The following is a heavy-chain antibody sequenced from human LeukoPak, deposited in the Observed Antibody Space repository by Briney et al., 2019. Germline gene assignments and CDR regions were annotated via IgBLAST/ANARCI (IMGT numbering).Heavy chain of an antibody. J-gene: IGHJ6*03. V-gene: IGHV4-59*01. CDR1: GGSISSYY. Sequence: SETLTLTCTVSGGSISSYYWSWIRQPPGKGLEWIGYIYYSGSTNYNPSLKSRVTISVDTSKNQFSLKLSSVTAADTAVYYCAREGNYGDDEDYYYYMDVWGKGTAVTVSS. CDR2: IYYSGST. CDR3: AREGNYGDDEDYYYYMDV. D-gene: IGHD4-17*01.